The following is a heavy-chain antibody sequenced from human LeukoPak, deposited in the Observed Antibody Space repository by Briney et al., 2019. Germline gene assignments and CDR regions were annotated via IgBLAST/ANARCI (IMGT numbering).Heavy chain of an antibody. V-gene: IGHV3-9*01. Sequence: GGSLRLSCAASGFTFDDYAMHWVRQAPGKGLEWVSGISWNSGSIGYADSVKGRFTISRDKAKNSLYLQMNSLRAEDTALYYCAKDAMYSSGWTDYWGQGTLVTVSS. CDR3: AKDAMYSSGWTDY. CDR2: ISWNSGSI. J-gene: IGHJ4*02. D-gene: IGHD6-19*01. CDR1: GFTFDDYA.